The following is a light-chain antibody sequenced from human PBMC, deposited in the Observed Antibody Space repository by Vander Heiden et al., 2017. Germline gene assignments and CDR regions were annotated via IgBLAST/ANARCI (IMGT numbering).Light chain of an antibody. Sequence: QSALTQPASVAGSPVKSNTMSCPGTSSDIGDHDHVSWYQQHPGKVPKVIIYEFSKRPSGVSNRFSGSKSGNTASLTTSGLQAEDDADYYCCSYTRSSTLVFGTGTKVTAL. V-gene: IGLV2-14*01. J-gene: IGLJ1*01. CDR3: CSYTRSSTLV. CDR2: EFS. CDR1: SSDIGDHDH.